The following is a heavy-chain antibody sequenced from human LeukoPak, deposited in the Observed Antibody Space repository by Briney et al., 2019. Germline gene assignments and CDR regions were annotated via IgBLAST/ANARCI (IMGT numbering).Heavy chain of an antibody. CDR2: IRYDGSNK. J-gene: IGHJ4*02. Sequence: GGSLRLSCAASGFTFSSYGMHWVRQAPGKGLEWVAFIRYDGSNKYYADSVKGRFTISRDNSKNTLYLQMNSLRAEDTAVYYCAKEGDILTGYYTSPPFDYWGQGTLVTVSS. CDR3: AKEGDILTGYYTSPPFDY. D-gene: IGHD3-9*01. V-gene: IGHV3-30*02. CDR1: GFTFSSYG.